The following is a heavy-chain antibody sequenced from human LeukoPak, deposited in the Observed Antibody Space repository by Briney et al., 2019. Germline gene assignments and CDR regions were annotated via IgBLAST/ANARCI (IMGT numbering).Heavy chain of an antibody. V-gene: IGHV3-9*01. CDR3: AKATVTMIVGYFDY. J-gene: IGHJ4*02. Sequence: GGSLRLSCAASGSTFDDYAIHWVRQAPGKGLGWVSGISWNSGSIGYADSVKGRFTISRDNAKNSLYLQMNSLRAEDTALYYCAKATVTMIVGYFDYWSQGTLVTVSS. CDR2: ISWNSGSI. CDR1: GSTFDDYA. D-gene: IGHD3-22*01.